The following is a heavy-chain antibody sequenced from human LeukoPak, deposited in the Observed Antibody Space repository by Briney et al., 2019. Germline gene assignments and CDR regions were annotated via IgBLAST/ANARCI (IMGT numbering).Heavy chain of an antibody. V-gene: IGHV4-61*02. D-gene: IGHD3-22*01. CDR1: GGSISSGGAY. Sequence: PSETLSLTCSVSGGSISSGGAYWSWVRQPAGKGLEWIGRVYSSGSTNYNPSFTSRVNISVDTSKNQFSLNLSSVTAADTAVYYCARDRYYYHSGDYYPNYFDFWGQGVLVTVS. CDR3: ARDRYYYHSGDYYPNYFDF. CDR2: VYSSGST. J-gene: IGHJ4*02.